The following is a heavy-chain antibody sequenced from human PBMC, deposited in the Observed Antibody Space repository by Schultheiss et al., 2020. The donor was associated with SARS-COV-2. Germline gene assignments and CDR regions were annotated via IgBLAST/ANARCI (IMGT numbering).Heavy chain of an antibody. V-gene: IGHV1-46*01. Sequence: ASVKVSCKASGYTFTSYYMHWVRQAPGQGLEWMGIISPTGGTTRYAQKIQGRVSMTRDTSISTAYMELSRLRSDDTAVYYCARMGYYYYAMDVWGQGTTVTVSS. J-gene: IGHJ6*02. CDR2: ISPTGGTT. CDR1: GYTFTSYY. CDR3: ARMGYYYYAMDV.